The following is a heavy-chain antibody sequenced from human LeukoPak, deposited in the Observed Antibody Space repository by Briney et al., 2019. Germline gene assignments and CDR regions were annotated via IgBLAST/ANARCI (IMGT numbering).Heavy chain of an antibody. D-gene: IGHD5-18*01. CDR3: ARSGYSYGKGYGWFDP. J-gene: IGHJ5*02. CDR2: INHSGST. V-gene: IGHV4-34*01. Sequence: PSETLSLTCAVYGGSFSGYYWSWIRQPPGKGLEWIGEINHSGSTNYNPSLKSRVTISVHTSKNQFSLKLSSVTAADTAVYYCARSGYSYGKGYGWFDPWGQGTLVTVSS. CDR1: GGSFSGYY.